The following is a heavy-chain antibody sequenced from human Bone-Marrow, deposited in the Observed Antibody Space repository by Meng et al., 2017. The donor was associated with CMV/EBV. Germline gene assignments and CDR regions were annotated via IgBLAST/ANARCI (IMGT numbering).Heavy chain of an antibody. D-gene: IGHD1-26*01. Sequence: GESLKISCAASGFSLSGYWMHWVRQAPGKGLVWVSRIHSDGTGTSYADSVKGRFTISRDNAKNTLYLQMNSLRAEDTAVYYCARDHQGLSGSYYLGDAFDIWGQGTMVTVSS. CDR3: ARDHQGLSGSYYLGDAFDI. J-gene: IGHJ3*02. CDR1: GFSLSGYW. V-gene: IGHV3-74*01. CDR2: IHSDGTGT.